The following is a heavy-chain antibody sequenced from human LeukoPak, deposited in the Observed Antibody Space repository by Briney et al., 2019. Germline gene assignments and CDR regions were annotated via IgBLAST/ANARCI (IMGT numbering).Heavy chain of an antibody. V-gene: IGHV1-2*02. D-gene: IGHD5-18*01. J-gene: IGHJ6*04. Sequence: ASVRVSCKASGYTFTGYYMHWVRQAPGQGLEWMGWINPNSGGTNYAQKFQGRVTMTRDTSISTAYMELSRLRSDDTAVYYCARLSLVDTAMVTSDVWGKGTTVTVSS. CDR1: GYTFTGYY. CDR2: INPNSGGT. CDR3: ARLSLVDTAMVTSDV.